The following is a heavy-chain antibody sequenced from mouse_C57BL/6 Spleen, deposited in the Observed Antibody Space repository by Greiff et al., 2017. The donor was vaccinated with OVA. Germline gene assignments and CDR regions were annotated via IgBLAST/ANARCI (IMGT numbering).Heavy chain of an antibody. Sequence: QVQLQQPGAELVKPGASVKMSCKASGYTFTRYWITWVKQRPGQGLEWIGDIYPGSGSTNYNEKFKSKATLPVDTSSSTAYMQLISLTSADSAFYYFASESYGVDYDRDYYFDFWGQGTTLTVSS. D-gene: IGHD2-4*01. CDR3: ASESYGVDYDRDYYFDF. CDR2: IYPGSGST. CDR1: GYTFTRYW. V-gene: IGHV1-55*01. J-gene: IGHJ2*01.